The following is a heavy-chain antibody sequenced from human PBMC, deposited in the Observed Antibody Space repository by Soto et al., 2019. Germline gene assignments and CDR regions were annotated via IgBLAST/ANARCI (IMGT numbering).Heavy chain of an antibody. CDR3: ANRSEGGSYCYW. CDR2: IYYDGSP. Sequence: QLQLQESGPGLVKASETLSLTCTVSGGSVYSEGYYWGWIRKPPGKGLEWIGNIYYDGSPYYNPTVRGRVAXPXXVTRGGFVLSFTSVTVAATAEYFCANRSEGGSYCYW. V-gene: IGHV4-39*01. CDR1: GGSVYSEGYY. J-gene: IGHJ2*01. D-gene: IGHD1-26*01.